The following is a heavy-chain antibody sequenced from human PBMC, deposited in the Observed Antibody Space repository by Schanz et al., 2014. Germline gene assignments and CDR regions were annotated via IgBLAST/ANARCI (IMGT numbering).Heavy chain of an antibody. V-gene: IGHV1-18*01. CDR1: GYTFTSYG. Sequence: VQLEQSGAEVKKPGASVKVSCKASGYTFTSYGISWVRQAPGQGLEWMGWISPYNGNTNYAQKLQGRVTMTTDTSTGTAYMELRSLRSDDTALYYCTRGGYSYALSAFDIWGQGTMVTVSS. CDR3: TRGGYSYALSAFDI. D-gene: IGHD5-18*01. CDR2: ISPYNGNT. J-gene: IGHJ3*02.